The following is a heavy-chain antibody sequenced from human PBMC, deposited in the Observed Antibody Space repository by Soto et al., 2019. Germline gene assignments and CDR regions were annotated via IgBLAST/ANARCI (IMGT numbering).Heavy chain of an antibody. J-gene: IGHJ6*02. D-gene: IGHD2-15*01. CDR3: ASHGGNARYYCYGMDV. Sequence: QVQLVQSGAEVKKPGSSVKVSCKASGGTFSSYAISWVRQAPGQGLEWMGGIIPIFGTADYAQKFQGRVTIPADESTSTSTAYMEMSSPGSEDTAVYYCASHGGNARYYCYGMDVWGQGTTVTVSS. CDR1: GGTFSSYA. V-gene: IGHV1-69*12. CDR2: IIPIFGTA.